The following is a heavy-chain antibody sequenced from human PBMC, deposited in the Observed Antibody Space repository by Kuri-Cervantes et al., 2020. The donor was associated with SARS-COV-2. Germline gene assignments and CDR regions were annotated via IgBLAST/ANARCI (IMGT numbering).Heavy chain of an antibody. CDR1: GGSMKSYH. J-gene: IGHJ4*02. V-gene: IGHV4-4*09. CDR3: AMARQRGIDY. CDR2: IYSTGST. D-gene: IGHD3-10*01. Sequence: GSLRLSCSVSGGSMKSYHWSWIRQSPGKGLEWIGYIYSTGSTNYNPSLKSRVTISVDTSKNQFSLKLSSVTAADTAVYYCAMARQRGIDYWGQGTLVTVSS.